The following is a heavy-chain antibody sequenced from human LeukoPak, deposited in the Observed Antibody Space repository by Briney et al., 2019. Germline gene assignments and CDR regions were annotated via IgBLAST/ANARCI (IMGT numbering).Heavy chain of an antibody. CDR3: ARRVARSSSGFDY. J-gene: IGHJ4*02. Sequence: SETLSLTCTVSGGSISSSSYYWGWISQPPGKGLEWIGTIYYSGSTYYNPSLKSRVTVSVDTSKNQFSLKLSSVTAADTAVYYCARRVARSSSGFDYWGQGTLVTVSS. CDR1: GGSISSSSYY. V-gene: IGHV4-39*01. CDR2: IYYSGST. D-gene: IGHD6-6*01.